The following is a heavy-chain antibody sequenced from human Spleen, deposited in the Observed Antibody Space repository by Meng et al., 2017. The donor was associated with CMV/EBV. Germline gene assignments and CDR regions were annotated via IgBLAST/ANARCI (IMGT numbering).Heavy chain of an antibody. CDR3: ARVDSSGYYYISY. D-gene: IGHD3-22*01. CDR2: VYYTGST. J-gene: IGHJ4*02. CDR1: DDSISSTVYH. V-gene: IGHV4-39*01. Sequence: SETLSLTCTVSDDSISSTVYHWGWIRQPPGKGLEWIGSVYYTGSTYYNPSLKSRVTISVDTSKNQFSLKLSSVTAADTAVYYCARVDSSGYYYISYWGQGTLVTVSS.